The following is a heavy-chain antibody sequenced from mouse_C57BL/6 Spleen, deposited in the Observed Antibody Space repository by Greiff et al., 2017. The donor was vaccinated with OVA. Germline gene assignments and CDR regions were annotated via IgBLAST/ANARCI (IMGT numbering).Heavy chain of an antibody. CDR3: ARVYGNYYAMDY. Sequence: VKLVESGAELVRPGTSVKMSCKASGYTFTNYWIGWAKQRPGHGLEWIGDIYPGGGYTNYNEKFKGKATLTADKSSSTAYMQFSSLTSEDSAIYYCARVYGNYYAMDYWGQGTSVTVSS. CDR2: IYPGGGYT. CDR1: GYTFTNYW. J-gene: IGHJ4*01. D-gene: IGHD2-1*01. V-gene: IGHV1-63*01.